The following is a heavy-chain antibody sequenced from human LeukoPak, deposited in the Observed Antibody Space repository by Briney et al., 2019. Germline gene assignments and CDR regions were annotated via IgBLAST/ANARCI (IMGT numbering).Heavy chain of an antibody. V-gene: IGHV4-34*01. Sequence: PSETLSLTCSVSGGSIVSSTYYWSWIRQPPGKGLEWIGEINHSGSTNYNPSLKSRVTISVDTSKNQFSLKLSSVTAADTAVYYCARGMNYYDSSGGVWGQGTTVTVSS. CDR3: ARGMNYYDSSGGV. D-gene: IGHD3-22*01. CDR2: INHSGST. CDR1: GGSIVSSTYY. J-gene: IGHJ6*02.